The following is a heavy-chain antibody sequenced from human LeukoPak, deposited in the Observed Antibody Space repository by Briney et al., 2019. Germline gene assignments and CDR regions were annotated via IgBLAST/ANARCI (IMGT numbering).Heavy chain of an antibody. CDR3: ARGSIGHYLDY. D-gene: IGHD3/OR15-3a*01. Sequence: ASVKVSCKASGGTFSSYGIYWVRQAPGQGLEWMGGIIPIFGTAKYEQKFQGRVTITADKSTSTAYMELSSLRSEDTAVYYCARGSIGHYLDYWGQGTLVTVSS. CDR1: GGTFSSYG. V-gene: IGHV1-69*06. CDR2: IIPIFGTA. J-gene: IGHJ4*02.